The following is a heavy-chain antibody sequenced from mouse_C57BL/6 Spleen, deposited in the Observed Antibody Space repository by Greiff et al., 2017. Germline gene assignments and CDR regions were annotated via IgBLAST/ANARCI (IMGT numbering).Heavy chain of an antibody. CDR2: LDPSDSYT. Sequence: QVQLQQPGAELVKPGASVKLSCKASGYTFTSYWMQWVKQRPGQGLEWIGELDPSDSYTNYNQKFKGQATLTVDTSSSTAYMQLSSLTSEDSAVYYCAIYYGSSHHWYFDVGGTGTTVTVSS. CDR3: AIYYGSSHHWYFDV. CDR1: GYTFTSYW. D-gene: IGHD1-1*01. V-gene: IGHV1-50*01. J-gene: IGHJ1*03.